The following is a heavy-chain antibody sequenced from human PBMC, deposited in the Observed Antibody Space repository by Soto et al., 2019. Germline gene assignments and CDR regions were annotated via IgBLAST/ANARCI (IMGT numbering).Heavy chain of an antibody. D-gene: IGHD3-3*01. CDR3: ARVVGHYDFWSGLYPRGYYYYMDV. J-gene: IGHJ6*03. CDR1: GYTFTSYD. CDR2: MNPNSGNT. Sequence: ASVKVSCKASGYTFTSYDINWVRQATGQGLEWMGWMNPNSGNTGYAQKFQGRVTMTRNTSISTAYMELSSLRSEDTAVYYCARVVGHYDFWSGLYPRGYYYYMDVWGKGTTVTVSS. V-gene: IGHV1-8*01.